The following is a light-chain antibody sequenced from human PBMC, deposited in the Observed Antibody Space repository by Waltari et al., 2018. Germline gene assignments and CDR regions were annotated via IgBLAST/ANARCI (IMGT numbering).Light chain of an antibody. CDR3: QHYESFPWT. CDR1: QSINRW. J-gene: IGKJ1*01. CDR2: KSA. V-gene: IGKV1-5*03. Sequence: LQTARSPSTLSASVRDRVPITCRASQSINRWLAWYQQKPGKAPNLLIYKSANLKSGVPSRFSGSASGTEFTLTISSLQPEDSATYYCQHYESFPWTFGQGTKVEIK.